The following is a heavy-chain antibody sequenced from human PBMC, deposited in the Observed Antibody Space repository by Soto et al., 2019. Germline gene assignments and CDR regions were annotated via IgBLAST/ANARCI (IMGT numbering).Heavy chain of an antibody. CDR1: GGSISSSNW. D-gene: IGHD6-13*01. CDR3: AGVSIAAAARWYFDL. J-gene: IGHJ2*01. Sequence: QVQLQESGPGLVKPSGTLSLTCAVSGGSISSSNWWSWVRQPPGKGLEWIGEIYHSGSTNYNPSLKSRGTISVDKSTNQFSLKLSSVTAADTAVYYCAGVSIAAAARWYFDLWGRGTLVTVSS. V-gene: IGHV4-4*02. CDR2: IYHSGST.